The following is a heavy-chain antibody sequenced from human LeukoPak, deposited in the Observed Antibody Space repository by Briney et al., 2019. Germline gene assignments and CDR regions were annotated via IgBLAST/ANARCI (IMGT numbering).Heavy chain of an antibody. CDR1: GGSVSSGSYY. Sequence: SETLSHTCTVSGGSVSSGSYYWAWIRQSPGKGLEWIGNIYYSGSTNYNPSLRSRVTMSVDTSKNQFSLKLSSVTAADTAIYYCAKDFVAAAGRFDYWGQGALVTVSS. D-gene: IGHD6-13*01. CDR3: AKDFVAAAGRFDY. V-gene: IGHV4-61*01. J-gene: IGHJ4*02. CDR2: IYYSGST.